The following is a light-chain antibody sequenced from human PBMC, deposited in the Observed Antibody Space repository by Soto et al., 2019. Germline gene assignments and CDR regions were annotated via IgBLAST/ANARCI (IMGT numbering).Light chain of an antibody. J-gene: IGLJ3*02. CDR2: SNN. CDR1: SSNIGSNT. V-gene: IGLV1-44*01. Sequence: QSVLTQPPSASGTPRQRVTISCSGSSSNIGSNTVNWHQQLPGTAPKLLIYSNNQRPSGVPDRFSGSKSGTSASLAISGLQSEDEADYYCAAWDDSLNGLWVFGGGTKLT. CDR3: AAWDDSLNGLWV.